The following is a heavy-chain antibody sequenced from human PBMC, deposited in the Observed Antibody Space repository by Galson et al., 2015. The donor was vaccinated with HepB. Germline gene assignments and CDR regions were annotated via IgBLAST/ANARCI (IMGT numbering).Heavy chain of an antibody. D-gene: IGHD3-10*01. CDR3: ARDRGDYYGSGSYLDY. V-gene: IGHV3-53*01. CDR2: IYSGGST. CDR1: GFTFSSSD. J-gene: IGHJ4*02. Sequence: SLRLSCAASGFTFSSSDMHWVRQAPGKGLEWVSVIYSGGSTYYADSVKGRFTISRDNSKNTLYLQMNSLRAEDTAVYYCARDRGDYYGSGSYLDYWGQGTLVTVSS.